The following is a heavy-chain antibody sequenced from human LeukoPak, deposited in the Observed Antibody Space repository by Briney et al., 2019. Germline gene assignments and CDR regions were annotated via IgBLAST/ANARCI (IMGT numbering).Heavy chain of an antibody. J-gene: IGHJ4*02. CDR2: ISSSSSYI. V-gene: IGHV3-21*01. Sequence: GGSLRLSCAASGFTFSSYSMNWVRQAPGKGLEWVSSISSSSSYIYYADSAKGRFTISRDNAKNSLYLQMNSLRAEDTAVYYCARFLGTTVDYWGQGTLVTVSS. CDR3: ARFLGTTVDY. D-gene: IGHD1-1*01. CDR1: GFTFSSYS.